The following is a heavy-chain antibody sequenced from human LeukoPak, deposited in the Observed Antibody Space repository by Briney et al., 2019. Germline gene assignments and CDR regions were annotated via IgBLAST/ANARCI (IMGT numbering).Heavy chain of an antibody. CDR1: GFTFSSYW. J-gene: IGHJ6*03. V-gene: IGHV3-21*01. CDR3: ARGFDFWSGYYMDV. Sequence: GGSLRLSCAASGFTFSSYWMHWVRHAPGKGLEWVSSISSSSSYIYYADSVKGRFTISRDNAKNSLYLQMNSLRAEDTAVYYCARGFDFWSGYYMDVWGKGTTVTVSS. CDR2: ISSSSSYI. D-gene: IGHD3-3*01.